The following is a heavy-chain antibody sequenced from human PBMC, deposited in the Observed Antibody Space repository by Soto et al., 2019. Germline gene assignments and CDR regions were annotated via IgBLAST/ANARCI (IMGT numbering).Heavy chain of an antibody. CDR2: ISYDGSNK. CDR1: GFTFSSYG. J-gene: IGHJ4*02. D-gene: IGHD6-13*01. Sequence: QVQLVESGGGVVQPGRSLRLSCAASGFTFSSYGMHWVRQAPGKGLEWVAVISYDGSNKYYADSVKGRFTISRDNSKNTLYLQMNSLRAEDTAVYYCAKGGQQQLVTDYWGQGTLVTVSS. CDR3: AKGGQQQLVTDY. V-gene: IGHV3-30*18.